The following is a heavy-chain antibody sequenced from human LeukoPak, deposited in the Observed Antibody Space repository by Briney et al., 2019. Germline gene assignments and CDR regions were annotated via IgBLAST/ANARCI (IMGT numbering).Heavy chain of an antibody. J-gene: IGHJ4*02. V-gene: IGHV5-51*01. CDR1: GYSFTSYW. Sequence: GESLKISCQGSGYSFTSYWIGWVRQMPGKGLEWMGIIYPGDSDTRYSPSFQGQVTISADKSISTAYLQWSSLKASDTAMYYCARHSAAGTLPIHPFDYWGQGTLVTVSS. CDR2: IYPGDSDT. CDR3: ARHSAAGTLPIHPFDY. D-gene: IGHD6-13*01.